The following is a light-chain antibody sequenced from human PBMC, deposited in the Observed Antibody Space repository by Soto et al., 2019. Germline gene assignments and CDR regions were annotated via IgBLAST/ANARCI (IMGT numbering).Light chain of an antibody. V-gene: IGKV3-11*01. CDR1: QSVSSF. CDR2: HAS. J-gene: IGKJ2*01. Sequence: EIVLTQSPATLSLSPGERATLSCRASQSVSSFLAWYQQKPGQAPRLLIYHASNRATGVPARFSGSGSGTDFSLTISSLVPEDFAVYYGQQRSSWPNTFGQGTKLEIK. CDR3: QQRSSWPNT.